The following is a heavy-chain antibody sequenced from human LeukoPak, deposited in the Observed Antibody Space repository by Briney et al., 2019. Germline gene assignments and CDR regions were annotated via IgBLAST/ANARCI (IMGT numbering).Heavy chain of an antibody. V-gene: IGHV3-33*01. J-gene: IGHJ4*02. CDR1: GFTFSSYG. CDR3: ARDHGQWVVRISLDY. D-gene: IGHD6-19*01. Sequence: GRSLRLSCAASGFTFSSYGMHWVRQAPGKGLEWVAVIWYDGSNKYYADSVKGRFTISRDNSKNTLYLQMNSLRAEDTAVYYCARDHGQWVVRISLDYWGQGTLVTVSS. CDR2: IWYDGSNK.